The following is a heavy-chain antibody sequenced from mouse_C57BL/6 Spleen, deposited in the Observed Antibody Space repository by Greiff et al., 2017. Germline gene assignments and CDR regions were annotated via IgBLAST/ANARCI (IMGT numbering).Heavy chain of an antibody. D-gene: IGHD2-4*01. CDR2: INPSSGYT. Sequence: QVQLKQSGAELVKPGASVKLSCKASGYTFTSYWMHWVKQRPGQGLEWIGYINPSSGYTKYNQKFKDKATLTADKSSSTAYMQLSSLTYEDSAVYYCAGETNGIYDYVAYWGQGTLVTVSA. J-gene: IGHJ3*01. CDR1: GYTFTSYW. CDR3: AGETNGIYDYVAY. V-gene: IGHV1-7*01.